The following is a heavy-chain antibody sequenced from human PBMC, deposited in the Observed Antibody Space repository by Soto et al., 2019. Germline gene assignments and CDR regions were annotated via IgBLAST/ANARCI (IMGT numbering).Heavy chain of an antibody. V-gene: IGHV3-15*07. J-gene: IGHJ4*02. CDR3: SADLANDYGDY. Sequence: GGSLRLSCAASGFPFNYAWMNWVRQAPGKGLEWVGRIKSKVDGGTIDYAAPVKGRFTISRDDSKNKLYLQMNSLKIEDTAVYYCSADLANDYGDYYRQGTLVTVSS. CDR1: GFPFNYAW. D-gene: IGHD3-10*01. CDR2: IKSKVDGGTI.